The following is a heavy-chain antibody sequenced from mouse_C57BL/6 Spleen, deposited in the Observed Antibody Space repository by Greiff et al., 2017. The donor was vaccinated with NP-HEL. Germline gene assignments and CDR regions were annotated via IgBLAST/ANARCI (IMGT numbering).Heavy chain of an antibody. CDR2: IDPSDSET. CDR3: ARSVLWFDYYAMDY. D-gene: IGHD2-2*01. J-gene: IGHJ4*01. CDR1: GYTFTSYW. Sequence: QVQLQQSGAELVRPGSSVKLSCKASGYTFTSYWMHWVKQRPIQGLEWIGNIDPSDSETHYNQKFKDKATLTVDKSSSTAYMQLSSRTSEDSAVYYCARSVLWFDYYAMDYWGQGTSVTVSS. V-gene: IGHV1-52*01.